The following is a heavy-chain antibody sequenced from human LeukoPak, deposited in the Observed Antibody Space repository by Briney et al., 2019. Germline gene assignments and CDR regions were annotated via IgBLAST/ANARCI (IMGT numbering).Heavy chain of an antibody. J-gene: IGHJ1*01. V-gene: IGHV1-8*03. CDR2: MNPNSGNT. CDR1: GYTFTSYD. D-gene: IGHD3-3*01. CDR3: ARGPTATYYDFWSGRSPEYFQH. Sequence: GASVKVSCKASGYTFTSYDINWVRQATGQGLEWMGWMNPNSGNTGYAQKFQGRVTITRSTSISTAYMELSSLRSEDTAVYYCARGPTATYYDFWSGRSPEYFQHWGQGTLVTVSS.